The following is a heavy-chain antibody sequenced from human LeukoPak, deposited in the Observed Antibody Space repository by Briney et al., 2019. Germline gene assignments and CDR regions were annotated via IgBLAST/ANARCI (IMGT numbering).Heavy chain of an antibody. V-gene: IGHV4-38-2*02. J-gene: IGHJ4*02. D-gene: IGHD4-17*01. CDR2: IYYSRSI. CDR3: ARLPTVTFFDY. CDR1: GYSISSGYY. Sequence: KTSETLSLTCTVSGYSISSGYYWVWIRQPPGKGLEWIGSIYYSRSIYYNPSLKSRVTISVDTSKNQFSLKLSSVTAADTAVYYCARLPTVTFFDYWGQGTLVTVSS.